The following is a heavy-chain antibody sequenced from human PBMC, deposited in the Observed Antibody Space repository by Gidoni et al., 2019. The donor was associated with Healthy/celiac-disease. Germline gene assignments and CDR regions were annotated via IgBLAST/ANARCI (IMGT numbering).Heavy chain of an antibody. D-gene: IGHD6-19*01. J-gene: IGHJ4*02. CDR2: IIPIFGTA. CDR1: GGPSSSYA. CDR3: ARGRTSSGWSDPDPRVGFDY. Sequence: QVQLVQSGAEVKKPGSSVKVSCKASGGPSSSYAISRVRQAPERGLEWMGWIIPIFGTANYAQKFQGRVTITANESTSTAYMELSSLRSEDTAVYDCARGRTSSGWSDPDPRVGFDYWGQGTLVTVSS. V-gene: IGHV1-69*01.